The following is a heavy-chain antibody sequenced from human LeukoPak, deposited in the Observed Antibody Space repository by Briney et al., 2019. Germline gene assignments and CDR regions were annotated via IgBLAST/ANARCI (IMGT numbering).Heavy chain of an antibody. J-gene: IGHJ1*01. CDR1: GFTFSAYW. Sequence: PGGSLRLSCAASGFTFSAYWMSWVRQAPGKGLEWVAKIKQDGSEKNYVDSVKGRFTISRDNGKNSLYLQMNSLRADDTAVYYCARSITIFGVGNFQHWGQGTLVTVSS. D-gene: IGHD3-3*01. CDR3: ARSITIFGVGNFQH. CDR2: IKQDGSEK. V-gene: IGHV3-7*05.